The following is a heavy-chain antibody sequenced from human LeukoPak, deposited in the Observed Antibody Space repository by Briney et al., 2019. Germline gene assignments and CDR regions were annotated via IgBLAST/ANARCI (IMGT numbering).Heavy chain of an antibody. D-gene: IGHD3-9*01. CDR1: GVTLSNYA. CDR3: AKDAAFLRYFDWLFRCYFDY. J-gene: IGHJ4*02. Sequence: GGSLRLSCVASGVTLSNYAMSWARQAPGKGLEWVSGISSSGSGGNTYYADSVKGRFTISRDNSKNTLYLQMNSLRAEDTAVYYCAKDAAFLRYFDWLFRCYFDYWGQGTLVTVSS. V-gene: IGHV3-23*01. CDR2: ISSSGSGGNT.